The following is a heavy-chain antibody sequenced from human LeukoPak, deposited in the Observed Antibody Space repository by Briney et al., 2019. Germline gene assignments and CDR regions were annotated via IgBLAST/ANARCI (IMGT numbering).Heavy chain of an antibody. D-gene: IGHD2-15*01. CDR3: AKEYCSGGSCNFDY. CDR1: GFTLSSYA. V-gene: IGHV3-23*01. Sequence: GGSLRLSCSASGFTLSSYAMSWVRQPPGKGLEWVSGIRDSGGSTYYADSVNGRFTISRDNSDNTLYLRMNSLRAEDTAVYYCAKEYCSGGSCNFDYWGQGALVTVSS. J-gene: IGHJ4*02. CDR2: IRDSGGST.